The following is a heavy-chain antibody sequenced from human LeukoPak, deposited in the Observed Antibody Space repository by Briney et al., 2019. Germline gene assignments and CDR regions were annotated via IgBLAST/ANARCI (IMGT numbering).Heavy chain of an antibody. J-gene: IGHJ4*02. CDR3: AFRPLGDCSSSTCYAFDY. CDR2: NSSSGRTI. CDR1: GFSLSSYE. D-gene: IGHD2-2*01. Sequence: GGSLRLSCAASGFSLSSYEMNWVRQAPGRGLEWVSYNSSSGRTIYYADSVKGRFTISRDNVKNSLYLQMNSLRDEDTAVYYCAFRPLGDCSSSTCYAFDYWGRGTLVTVSS. V-gene: IGHV3-48*03.